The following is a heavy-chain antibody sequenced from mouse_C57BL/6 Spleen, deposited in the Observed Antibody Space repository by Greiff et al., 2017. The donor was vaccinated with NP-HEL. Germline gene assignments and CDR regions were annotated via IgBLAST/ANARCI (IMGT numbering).Heavy chain of an antibody. CDR1: GYTFTSYW. J-gene: IGHJ4*01. CDR3: ARRIYYDYDDGDYYAMDD. D-gene: IGHD2-4*01. V-gene: IGHV1-59*01. CDR2: IDPSDSYT. Sequence: VQLQQPGAELVRPGTSVKLSCKASGYTFTSYWMHWVKQRPGQGLEWIGVIDPSDSYTNYNQKFKGKATLTVDTSSSTAYMQLSSLTSEDSAVYYCARRIYYDYDDGDYYAMDDWGQGTSVTVSS.